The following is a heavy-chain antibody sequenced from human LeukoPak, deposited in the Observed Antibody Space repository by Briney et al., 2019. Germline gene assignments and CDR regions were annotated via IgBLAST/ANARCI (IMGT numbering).Heavy chain of an antibody. CDR1: GFTFNGYA. CDR2: ISPTGAGT. CDR3: AKKTERAFEI. D-gene: IGHD1-14*01. Sequence: GGSLRLSCVASGFTFNGYAMSWVRQAPGKGLEWVSTISPTGAGTYYADSVEGLFTISRDNSKNTLYLQMNSLRAEDTAVYYCAKKTERAFEIWGQGTMVTVFS. V-gene: IGHV3-23*01. J-gene: IGHJ3*02.